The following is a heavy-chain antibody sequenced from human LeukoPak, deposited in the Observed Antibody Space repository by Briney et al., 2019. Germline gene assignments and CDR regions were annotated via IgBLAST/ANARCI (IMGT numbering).Heavy chain of an antibody. Sequence: PSETLSLTCTVSGGSISSSIYYWGWIRQPPGKGLEWIGSIYYSGSTYYNPSLKSRVTISVDTSKNQFSLKLSSVTAADTAVYYCARQQLDYDTAYFDYWGQGTLVTVSS. D-gene: IGHD3-22*01. J-gene: IGHJ4*02. CDR2: IYYSGST. CDR1: GGSISSSIYY. CDR3: ARQQLDYDTAYFDY. V-gene: IGHV4-39*01.